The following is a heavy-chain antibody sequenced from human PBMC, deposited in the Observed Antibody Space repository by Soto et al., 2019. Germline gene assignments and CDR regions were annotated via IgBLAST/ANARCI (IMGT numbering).Heavy chain of an antibody. V-gene: IGHV4-59*01. J-gene: IGHJ4*02. CDR3: ARGYDSSGYYLGGLDY. CDR1: GGSISSYY. D-gene: IGHD3-22*01. Sequence: SETLSLTCTVAGGSISSYYWSWIRQPPGKGLEWIGYIYYSGSTNYNPSLKSRVTISVDTSKNQFSLKLSSVTAADTAVYYCARGYDSSGYYLGGLDYWGQGTLVTVSS. CDR2: IYYSGST.